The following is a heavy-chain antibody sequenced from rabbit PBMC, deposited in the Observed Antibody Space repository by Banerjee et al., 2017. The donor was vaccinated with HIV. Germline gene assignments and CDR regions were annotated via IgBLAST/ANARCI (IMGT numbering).Heavy chain of an antibody. CDR2: IYTGSGSI. CDR1: GFSFSSNYW. D-gene: IGHD1-1*01. Sequence: QEQLEESGGDLVKPGASLTLTCTASGFSFSSNYWICWVRQAPGKGLEWIACIYTGSGSIWYASWAKGRFTISKTSSTTVTLQLNSLTAADTATYFCAREGVSSSDYWDLWGPGTLVTVS. J-gene: IGHJ4*01. CDR3: AREGVSSSDYWDL. V-gene: IGHV1S45*01.